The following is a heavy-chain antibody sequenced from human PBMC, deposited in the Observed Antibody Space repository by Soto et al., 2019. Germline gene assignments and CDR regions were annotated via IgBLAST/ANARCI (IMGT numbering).Heavy chain of an antibody. D-gene: IGHD6-19*01. V-gene: IGHV1-8*01. CDR2: MNPNSGNT. Sequence: GASVKVSCKASGYTFTSYDINWVRQATGQGLEWMGWMNPNSGNTGYAQKFQGRVTMTRNTSISTAYMELSSLRSEDTAVYYCATPLAYSSGWYYFDYWGQGTLVTVSS. CDR3: ATPLAYSSGWYYFDY. CDR1: GYTFTSYD. J-gene: IGHJ4*02.